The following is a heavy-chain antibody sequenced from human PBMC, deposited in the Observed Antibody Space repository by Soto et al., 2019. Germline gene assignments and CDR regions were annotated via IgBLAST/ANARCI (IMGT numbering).Heavy chain of an antibody. J-gene: IGHJ4*02. CDR2: INSRSSSI. D-gene: IGHD3-10*01. CDR1: GFTFSSYS. CDR3: ARNPSGDY. V-gene: IGHV3-21*01. Sequence: EVQLVESGGGLVKPGGSLRLSCAASGFTFSSYSMTWVRQAPGKGLEWVSSINSRSSSIYYTDSVKGRFTISRDNAKNSLYLQMNSLRAEDTAVYYCARNPSGDYWGQGTLVTVSS.